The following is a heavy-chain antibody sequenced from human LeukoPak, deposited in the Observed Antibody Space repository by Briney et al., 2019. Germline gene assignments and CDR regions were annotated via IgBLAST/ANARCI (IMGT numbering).Heavy chain of an antibody. J-gene: IGHJ4*02. V-gene: IGHV3-21*04. Sequence: GSLRLSCAASGFTFRSYTMNWVRQAPGKGLEWVSSISNSATYIFYADSVKGRFTISRDNAKNSLYLQMNSLRADDTAVYYCAKAGCGADCYSGLDYWGQGTLVTVSS. CDR1: GFTFRSYT. CDR3: AKAGCGADCYSGLDY. D-gene: IGHD2-21*02. CDR2: ISNSATYI.